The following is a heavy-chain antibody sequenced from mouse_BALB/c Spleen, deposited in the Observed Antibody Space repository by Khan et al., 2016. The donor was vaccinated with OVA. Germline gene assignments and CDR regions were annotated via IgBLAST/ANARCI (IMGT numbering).Heavy chain of an antibody. Sequence: VQLKESGAELARPGASVKMSCKASGYIFTNYMMHWVKQRPGQGLEWIGDINPSNDYSNYNQNFKDKATLTADKSSSTAYMQLRSLTSEDSAVYYCARGGYGSFGFWGQGTLVTVSA. CDR1: GYIFTNYM. J-gene: IGHJ3*01. CDR2: INPSNDYS. D-gene: IGHD1-1*01. V-gene: IGHV1-4*01. CDR3: ARGGYGSFGF.